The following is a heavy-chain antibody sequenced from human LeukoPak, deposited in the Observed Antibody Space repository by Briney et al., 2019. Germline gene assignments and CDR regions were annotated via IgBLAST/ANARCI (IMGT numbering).Heavy chain of an antibody. Sequence: PAGSLSLSCPASGFTFSSSAVSWVRQVARGVREWDSSIRAFGDRTSHTDSVRGRFTISRNNSKHTPYVQTNSLRDEDPAVYYCAIDQMWESPHYLDSWGQGTPVTASS. V-gene: IGHV3-23*01. D-gene: IGHD1-26*01. CDR2: IRAFGDRT. J-gene: IGHJ4*02. CDR3: AIDQMWESPHYLDS. CDR1: GFTFSSSA.